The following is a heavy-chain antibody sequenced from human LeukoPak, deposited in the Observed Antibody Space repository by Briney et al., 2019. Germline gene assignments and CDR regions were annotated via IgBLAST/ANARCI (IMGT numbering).Heavy chain of an antibody. V-gene: IGHV2-5*01. J-gene: IGHJ4*02. CDR1: GFSLSTNGVG. Sequence: SGPTLVKPTQTLTLTCTFSGFSLSTNGVGVGWIRQAPGKALEWLALIFWNDDKRYSPSLKSRLTITKDTSKNQVVLTMTNMDLVDTATYYCAHRRYSGVWYPFDYWGQGTLVTVSS. D-gene: IGHD6-19*01. CDR3: AHRRYSGVWYPFDY. CDR2: IFWNDDK.